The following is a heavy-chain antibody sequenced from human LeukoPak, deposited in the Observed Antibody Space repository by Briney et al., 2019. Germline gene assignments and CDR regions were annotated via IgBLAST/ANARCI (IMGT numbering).Heavy chain of an antibody. D-gene: IGHD3-3*01. V-gene: IGHV3-33*01. Sequence: GGSLRLSCAASGFTFSSYGMHWVRQAPGKGLEWVAVIWYDGSNKYYADSVEGRFTISRDNSKNTLYLQMNSLRAEDTAVYYCARDRDPSETYYDFWSGYYNYYYYGMDVWGQGTTVTVSS. CDR3: ARDRDPSETYYDFWSGYYNYYYYGMDV. CDR1: GFTFSSYG. CDR2: IWYDGSNK. J-gene: IGHJ6*02.